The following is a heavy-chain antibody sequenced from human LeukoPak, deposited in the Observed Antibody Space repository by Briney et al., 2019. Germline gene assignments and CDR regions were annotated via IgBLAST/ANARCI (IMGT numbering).Heavy chain of an antibody. V-gene: IGHV4-59*08. D-gene: IGHD5-24*01. CDR2: IYYSGST. Sequence: TSETLSLTCTVSGGSISSYYWSWIRQPPGKGLEWIGYIYYSGSTNYNPSLKSLVTISIDTSKNQFSLKLSSVPAADTAVYYCARHGRDGYNYDYWGQGTLVTVSS. J-gene: IGHJ4*02. CDR3: ARHGRDGYNYDY. CDR1: GGSISSYY.